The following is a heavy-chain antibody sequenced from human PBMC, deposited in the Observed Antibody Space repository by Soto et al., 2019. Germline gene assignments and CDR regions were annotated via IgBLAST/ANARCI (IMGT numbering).Heavy chain of an antibody. V-gene: IGHV4-39*01. D-gene: IGHD3-10*01. CDR2: IYYSGST. CDR1: GGCVSSRSYS. J-gene: IGHJ5*02. Sequence: SWTLSLSCTVSGGCVSSRSYSGGWIRQPPGKGLEWIGSIYYSGSTYYNPCPKSRVTISVDTSKSQFSLKLSSVTAADTAVYYCARLVEGTARAHWFDPRGQGPLVTLSS. CDR3: ARLVEGTARAHWFDP.